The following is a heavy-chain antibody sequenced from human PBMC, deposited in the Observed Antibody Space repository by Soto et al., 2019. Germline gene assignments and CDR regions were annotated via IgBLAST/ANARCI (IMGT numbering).Heavy chain of an antibody. CDR2: LIPIFGAA. V-gene: IGHV1-69*01. Sequence: QVQLVQSGAEVRKPGSSVKVSCKISGGTFTNYVISWLRQAPGQGLEWMGGLIPIFGAANLAQKFQGRVTITADESTSTVNMELSSLTSEDTAVYYCARGRSSPNVDHGGQGTLVTVSS. J-gene: IGHJ5*02. CDR1: GGTFTNYV. CDR3: ARGRSSPNVDH. D-gene: IGHD6-6*01.